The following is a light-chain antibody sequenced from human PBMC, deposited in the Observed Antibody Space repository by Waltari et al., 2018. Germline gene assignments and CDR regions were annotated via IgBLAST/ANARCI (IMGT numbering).Light chain of an antibody. V-gene: IGKV1-39*01. CDR1: QSIISY. Sequence: DIQMTQSPSSLSASVGDRVTITCRASQSIISYLNWYQQKPGKAPKLLIYAASSLQSGVPSRFSGSGSGTDFTLTISSLQPEDFATYYCQQGYSTPRTFGQGTNLEIK. CDR3: QQGYSTPRT. CDR2: AAS. J-gene: IGKJ2*01.